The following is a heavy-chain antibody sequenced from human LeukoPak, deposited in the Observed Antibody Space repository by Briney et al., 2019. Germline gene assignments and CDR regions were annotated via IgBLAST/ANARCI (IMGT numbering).Heavy chain of an antibody. V-gene: IGHV1-2*02. D-gene: IGHD3-22*01. J-gene: IGHJ4*02. CDR3: ARSKSLSYYYDSSGYYYDY. CDR2: INPNSGGT. Sequence: ASVKVSCKASGYTFTSYGISWARQAPGQGLEWMGWINPNSGGTNYAQKFQGRVTMTRDTSISTAYMELSRLRSDDTAVYYCARSKSLSYYYDSSGYYYDYWGQGTLVTVSS. CDR1: GYTFTSYG.